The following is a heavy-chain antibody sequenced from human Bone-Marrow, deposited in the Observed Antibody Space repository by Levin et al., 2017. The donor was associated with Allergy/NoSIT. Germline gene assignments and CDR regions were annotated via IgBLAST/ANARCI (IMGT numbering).Heavy chain of an antibody. D-gene: IGHD3-22*01. Sequence: GGSLRLSCAASGFTFSTYAMTWVRQAPGKGLEWICSISGSGSITYYGDSVKGRVTISRDNSRDTLYLQMSSLRAEDTAVYFCAKGRDSSSARAYGLDVWGQGTTVTVSS. CDR1: GFTFSTYA. J-gene: IGHJ6*02. V-gene: IGHV3-23*02. CDR2: ISGSGSIT. CDR3: AKGRDSSSARAYGLDV.